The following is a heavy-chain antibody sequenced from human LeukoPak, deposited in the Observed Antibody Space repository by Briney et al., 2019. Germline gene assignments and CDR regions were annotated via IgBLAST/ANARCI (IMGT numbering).Heavy chain of an antibody. D-gene: IGHD6-6*01. CDR1: GYTFTSYD. CDR3: ARAQTYSSSSGYYYYYYYMDV. CDR2: MNPNSGNT. J-gene: IGHJ6*03. Sequence: ASMKVSCKASGYTFTSYDINWVRQATGQGLEWMGWMNPNSGNTGYAQKFQGRVTITRNTSISTAYMELSSLRSEDTAVYYCARAQTYSSSSGYYYYYYYMDVWGKGTTVTVSS. V-gene: IGHV1-8*03.